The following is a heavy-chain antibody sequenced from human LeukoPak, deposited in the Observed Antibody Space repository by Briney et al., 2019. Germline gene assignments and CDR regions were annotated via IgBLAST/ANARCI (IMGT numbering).Heavy chain of an antibody. J-gene: IGHJ3*01. Sequence: ASVKVSCKASGYTFNRYGLSWVRQAPGRGLEWMGWISTYNGNAHYAQKLQGRVTMTIDTSTSTAYMELRSLRPDDAAVYYCARARDTSGWYLDAFGVWGQGTLVSVSS. V-gene: IGHV1-18*01. CDR2: ISTYNGNA. D-gene: IGHD6-19*01. CDR3: ARARDTSGWYLDAFGV. CDR1: GYTFNRYG.